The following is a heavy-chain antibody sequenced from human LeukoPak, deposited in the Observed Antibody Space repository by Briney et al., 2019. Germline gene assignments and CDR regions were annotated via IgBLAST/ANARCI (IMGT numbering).Heavy chain of an antibody. V-gene: IGHV4-59*01. CDR2: IYYSGST. J-gene: IGHJ4*02. Sequence: KPSETLSLTCTVYGGSISSYYWSWIRQPPGKGLEWIGYIYYSGSTNYNPSLKSRVTISVDTSKNQFSLKLSSVTAADTAVYYCSSTSYDFWSGYSPLGYWGQGTLITVSS. D-gene: IGHD3-3*01. CDR3: SSTSYDFWSGYSPLGY. CDR1: GGSISSYY.